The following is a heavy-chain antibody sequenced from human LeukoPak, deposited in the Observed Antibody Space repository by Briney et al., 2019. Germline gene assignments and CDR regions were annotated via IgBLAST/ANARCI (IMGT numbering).Heavy chain of an antibody. CDR3: ARHAGAGSGSYYNPPYYYYMDV. CDR1: GGSMSSYY. J-gene: IGHJ6*03. D-gene: IGHD3-10*01. Sequence: PSETLSLTCSVSGGSMSSYYWGWIRQPPGKGLEWIGYIYYSGSTNYNPSLKSRVTISVDTSKNQFSLKLSSVTAADTAVYYCARHAGAGSGSYYNPPYYYYMDVWGKGTTVTISS. V-gene: IGHV4-59*08. CDR2: IYYSGST.